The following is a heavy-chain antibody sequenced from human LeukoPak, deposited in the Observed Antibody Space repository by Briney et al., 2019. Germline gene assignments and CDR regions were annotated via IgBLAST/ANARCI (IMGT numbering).Heavy chain of an antibody. CDR3: ARAPSWWYYFDS. V-gene: IGHV4-61*02. D-gene: IGHD2-15*01. CDR2: IYPSGST. CDR1: GGSISSGSFY. Sequence: SQTLSLTCTVSGGSISSGSFYWTWIRQPAGEGLEWIGRIYPSGSTNYNPSLKSRVTISADTSKNQFSLRLSSVTAADTAVYYCARAPSWWYYFDSRGQGTLVTVSS. J-gene: IGHJ4*02.